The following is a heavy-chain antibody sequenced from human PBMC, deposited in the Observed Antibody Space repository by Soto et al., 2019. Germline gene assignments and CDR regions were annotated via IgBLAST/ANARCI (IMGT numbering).Heavy chain of an antibody. V-gene: IGHV1-69*13. CDR2: IIPIFGTA. CDR1: GGTFSSYA. J-gene: IGHJ2*01. Sequence: ASVKVSRKASGGTFSSYAISWVRQAPGQGLEWMGGIIPIFGTANYAQKFQGRVTITADESTSTAYMELSSLRSEDTAVYYCARVVLKDWYFDLWGRGTLVTVSS. CDR3: ARVVLKDWYFDL. D-gene: IGHD1-26*01.